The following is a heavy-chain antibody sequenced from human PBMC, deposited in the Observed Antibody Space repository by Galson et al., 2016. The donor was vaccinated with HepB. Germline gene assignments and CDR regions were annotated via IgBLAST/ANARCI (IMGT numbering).Heavy chain of an antibody. Sequence: SLRLSCAASGFTFSKYWMSWVRQAPGKGLEWVANIDQDGSEKYYVDSVKGRVTISRDNAKNALYLQMNSLGAEDTAVYYCARTGTPNYYHYYGMDVWGQGTTVTVSS. CDR1: GFTFSKYW. V-gene: IGHV3-7*02. CDR3: ARTGTPNYYHYYGMDV. D-gene: IGHD1-1*01. CDR2: IDQDGSEK. J-gene: IGHJ6*02.